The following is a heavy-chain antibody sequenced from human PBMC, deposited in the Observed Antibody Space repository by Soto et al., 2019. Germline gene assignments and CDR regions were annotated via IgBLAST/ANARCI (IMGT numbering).Heavy chain of an antibody. D-gene: IGHD6-13*01. V-gene: IGHV1-58*01. CDR1: GFTFTSTA. CDR2: IVVGSGNT. Sequence: GASVKVSCKASGFTFTSTAVQWVRQARGQRLEWIGWIVVGSGNTNYAQKFQERVTITRDMSTSTAYMELSSLRSEDTAVYYCAADQGPDISIAAAPFDYWGQGTLVTVSS. J-gene: IGHJ4*02. CDR3: AADQGPDISIAAAPFDY.